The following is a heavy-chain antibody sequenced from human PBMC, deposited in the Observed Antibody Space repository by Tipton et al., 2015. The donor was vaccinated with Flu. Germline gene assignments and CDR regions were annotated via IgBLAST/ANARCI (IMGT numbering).Heavy chain of an antibody. J-gene: IGHJ2*01. CDR1: GDSISSTIYY. CDR2: IYYSDNS. V-gene: IGHV4-39*01. Sequence: TLSLTCIVSGDSISSTIYYWGWIRQPPGKGLEWIASIYYSDNSYYNPSLKIRVTISVDTSKNQFSLRLSSVTAADTAIYYCARHGGYNYGFPRYFDLWGRGTLVTVTS. CDR3: ARHGGYNYGFPRYFDL. D-gene: IGHD5-18*01.